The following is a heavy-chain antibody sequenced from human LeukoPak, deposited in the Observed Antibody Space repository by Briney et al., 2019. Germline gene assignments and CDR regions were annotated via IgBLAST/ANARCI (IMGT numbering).Heavy chain of an antibody. D-gene: IGHD3-10*01. V-gene: IGHV4-30-4*01. Sequence: SQTLSLTCTVSGGSISGADYYWSWIRQPPGKGLEWIGYIYYSGSPHYNPSLNSRVTISVDTSKNQFSLKLISVTAADTAVYFCARGRHYYGSGSRLDYWGQGTLVTVSS. J-gene: IGHJ4*02. CDR1: GGSISGADYY. CDR3: ARGRHYYGSGSRLDY. CDR2: IYYSGSP.